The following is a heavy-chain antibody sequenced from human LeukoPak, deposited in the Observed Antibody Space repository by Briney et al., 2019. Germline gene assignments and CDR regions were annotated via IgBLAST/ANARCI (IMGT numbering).Heavy chain of an antibody. J-gene: IGHJ4*02. Sequence: ASVKVSFTASGYTFTSNYIHWVRQAPGQGLEWMGMIYPRDGSTSYAQKFQGRVTVTRDTSTSTVHMELSGLRSEDTAIYYCARDQEGFDYWGQGTLVTVSS. CDR3: ARDQEGFDY. CDR1: GYTFTSNY. V-gene: IGHV1-46*01. CDR2: IYPRDGST.